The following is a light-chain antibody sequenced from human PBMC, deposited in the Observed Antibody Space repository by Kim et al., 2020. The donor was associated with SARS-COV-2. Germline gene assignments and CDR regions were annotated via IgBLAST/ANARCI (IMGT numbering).Light chain of an antibody. CDR3: QQSYSTLPYT. V-gene: IGKV1-39*01. J-gene: IGKJ2*01. Sequence: DIQMTQSPSSQSASVGDRVTITCRASQSISTYLNWYQQKPGKAPKLLIYDASSLQSGVPSRFSGSGSGTDFTLTISSLQPEDFATYYCQQSYSTLPYTFGQGTKLEI. CDR1: QSISTY. CDR2: DAS.